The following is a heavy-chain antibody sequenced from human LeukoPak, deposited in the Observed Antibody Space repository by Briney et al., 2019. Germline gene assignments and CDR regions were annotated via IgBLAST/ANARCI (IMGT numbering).Heavy chain of an antibody. J-gene: IGHJ5*02. V-gene: IGHV3-23*01. D-gene: IGHD1-26*01. Sequence: QTGGSLSLSCAASGFTFSNYAMSWVRQAPGKGLEWVSVISDSGDSTYYADSVKGRFTISRDNSKNTLYLQMNSLRAAEDTAVYYCAKVGGSFDYNWFDPWGQGTLVTVSS. CDR2: ISDSGDST. CDR1: GFTFSNYA. CDR3: AKVGGSFDYNWFDP.